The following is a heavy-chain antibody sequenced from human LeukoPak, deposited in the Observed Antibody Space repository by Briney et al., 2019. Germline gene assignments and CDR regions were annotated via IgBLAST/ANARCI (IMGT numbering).Heavy chain of an antibody. J-gene: IGHJ4*02. CDR3: ARDGYYYDSSGYHYIDY. Sequence: GGSLRLSCAASGFTFSSYAMHWVRQAPGKGLEWVAVISYDGSNKYYADSVKGRFTISRDNSKNTLYLQMNSLRAEDTAVYYCARDGYYYDSSGYHYIDYWGQGTLVTVSS. CDR2: ISYDGSNK. D-gene: IGHD3-22*01. CDR1: GFTFSSYA. V-gene: IGHV3-30-3*01.